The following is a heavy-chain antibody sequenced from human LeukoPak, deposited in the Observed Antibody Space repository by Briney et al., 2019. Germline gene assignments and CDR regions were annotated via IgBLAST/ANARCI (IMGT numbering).Heavy chain of an antibody. CDR2: IKRA. J-gene: IGHJ4*02. CDR3: ATRGDLSWFGALRH. V-gene: IGHV3-7*01. Sequence: GGSLRLSCVVSGFSFSNYWMDWVRQAPGKGLEWAAFIKRAYADSVKGRFTISRDNAKNSLYLQMNSLRVEDTAVYYCATRGDLSWFGALRHWSQGTLVTVSS. D-gene: IGHD3-16*02. CDR1: GFSFSNYW.